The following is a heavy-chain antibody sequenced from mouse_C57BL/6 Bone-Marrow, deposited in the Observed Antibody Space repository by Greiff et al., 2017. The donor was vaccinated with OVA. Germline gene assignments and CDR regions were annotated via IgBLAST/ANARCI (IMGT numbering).Heavy chain of an antibody. D-gene: IGHD2-5*01. Sequence: VKLVESGAELVRPGASVTLSCKASGYTFTDYEMHWVKQTPVHGLEWIGAIDPETGGTAYNQKFKGKAILTADKSSSTAYMALRSLTSEDSAVEYCTRGYSNYYGMDYWGQGTSVTVSS. V-gene: IGHV1-15*01. CDR3: TRGYSNYYGMDY. CDR2: IDPETGGT. J-gene: IGHJ4*01. CDR1: GYTFTDYE.